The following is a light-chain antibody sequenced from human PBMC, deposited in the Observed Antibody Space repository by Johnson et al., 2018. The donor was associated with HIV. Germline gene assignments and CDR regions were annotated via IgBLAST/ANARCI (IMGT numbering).Light chain of an antibody. CDR1: SSNIGNNY. J-gene: IGLJ1*01. Sequence: QSVLTQPPSVSAAPGQKVTISCSGSSSNIGNNYVSWYQQLPGTAPKLLIYDNNKRPSGIPDRFSGSKSGTSATLGITGLQTGDEADYYCETWDSSLSGYYVVGTGTKVTGL. V-gene: IGLV1-51*01. CDR3: ETWDSSLSGYYV. CDR2: DNN.